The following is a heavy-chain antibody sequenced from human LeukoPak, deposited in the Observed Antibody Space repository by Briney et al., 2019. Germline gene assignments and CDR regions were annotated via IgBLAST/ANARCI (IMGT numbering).Heavy chain of an antibody. J-gene: IGHJ4*02. CDR1: GFTFSSDG. V-gene: IGHV3-33*01. CDR3: ARESSGSFDYGGNPAFDY. Sequence: GGSLRLSCAASGFTFSSDGMHWVRQAPGKGLEWVAVIWYDGSNKYYADSVKGRFTISRDNSKNTLYLQMNSLRAEDTAVYYCARESSGSFDYGGNPAFDYWGQGTLVTVSS. CDR2: IWYDGSNK. D-gene: IGHD4-23*01.